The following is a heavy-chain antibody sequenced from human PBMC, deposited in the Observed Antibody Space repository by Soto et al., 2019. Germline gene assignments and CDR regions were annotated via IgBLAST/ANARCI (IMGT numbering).Heavy chain of an antibody. V-gene: IGHV1-69*01. Sequence: QVLLVQSGAEVQKPGSSVKISCKASGGSFGNSAINWVRQTPGQGLEWLGGFIPVYRTLNYAQKCQGRVTITADESTGTAYMTLSSLASTDTAVYYCAPGVIWSGYFPVDAWGQGTRVTVSS. J-gene: IGHJ5*02. CDR1: GGSFGNSA. CDR3: APGVIWSGYFPVDA. D-gene: IGHD3-3*01. CDR2: FIPVYRTL.